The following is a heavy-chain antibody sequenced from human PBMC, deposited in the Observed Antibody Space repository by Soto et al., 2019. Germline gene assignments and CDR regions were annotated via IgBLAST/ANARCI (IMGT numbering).Heavy chain of an antibody. Sequence: QVQLQEWGAGLLRPSETLSLSCSVSDGSFSDYWLTWIRQPPGKGLQWIGEAFGGGGANYSPSLTSRVTISVDKSKKQFSLRLGSVTAADTATYYCGRGGGSRWYTDYWSEGSPVPVSS. CDR3: GRGGGSRWYTDY. V-gene: IGHV4-34*01. D-gene: IGHD6-19*01. CDR2: AFGGGGA. J-gene: IGHJ4*02. CDR1: DGSFSDYW.